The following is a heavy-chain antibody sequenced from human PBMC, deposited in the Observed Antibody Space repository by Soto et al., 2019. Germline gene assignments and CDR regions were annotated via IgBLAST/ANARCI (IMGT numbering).Heavy chain of an antibody. J-gene: IGHJ4*02. D-gene: IGHD1-20*01. CDR1: GFSLSTSGVG. Sequence: QITLKESGPTLVKPTQTLTLTCTFSGFSLSTSGVGVGWIRQPPGKALEWLALIYWDDDKRYSPSLKSRLTITKDNSKNQVVLTMTNMDPVDTATYYCAHRSSNWNADYWGQGTLVTVSS. V-gene: IGHV2-5*02. CDR3: AHRSSNWNADY. CDR2: IYWDDDK.